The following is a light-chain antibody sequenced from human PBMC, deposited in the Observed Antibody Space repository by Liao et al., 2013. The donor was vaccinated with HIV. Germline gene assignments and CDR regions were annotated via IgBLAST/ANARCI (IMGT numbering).Light chain of an antibody. CDR3: QSADSTRSYVV. V-gene: IGLV3-21*01. CDR2: YDG. J-gene: IGLJ2*01. CDR1: NIGDKS. Sequence: SYELTQPPSVSVAPGKTVKITCGGNNIGDKSVHWYQQKPGQAPVLVIYYDGDRPSGIPERFSGSSARTIVTLIISGVQAEDEADYYCQSADSTRSYVVFGGGTKLTVL.